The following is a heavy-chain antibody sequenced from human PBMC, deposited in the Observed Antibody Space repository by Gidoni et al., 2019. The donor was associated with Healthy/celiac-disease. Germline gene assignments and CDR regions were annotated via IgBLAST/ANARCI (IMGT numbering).Heavy chain of an antibody. D-gene: IGHD3-3*01. V-gene: IGHV5-51*01. J-gene: IGHJ4*02. CDR2: ICPGDSYT. Sequence: EVQLVQSGAEVKKPGEALKISCKGSGYSFTSYGIGWVRQMPGKGLEWMGFICPGDSYTRYSPSFQGQVTISADKSISTAYLQWSSLKASDTAMYYCARHGLYDFWSGYYSPLNYWGQGTLVTVSS. CDR3: ARHGLYDFWSGYYSPLNY. CDR1: GYSFTSYG.